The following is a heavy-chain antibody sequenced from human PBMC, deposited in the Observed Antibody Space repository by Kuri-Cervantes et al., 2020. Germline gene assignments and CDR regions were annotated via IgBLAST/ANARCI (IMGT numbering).Heavy chain of an antibody. V-gene: IGHV3-30*01. CDR1: GFTFSSYA. Sequence: GESLKISCAASGFTFSSYAMHWVRQAPGKGLEWVAVISYDGSNKYYADSVKGRFTISRDNSKNTLYLQMNSLRAEDTAVYYCARASPYCSGGSCYSGRGGGFDYWGQGTLVTVSS. D-gene: IGHD2-15*01. CDR2: ISYDGSNK. CDR3: ARASPYCSGGSCYSGRGGGFDY. J-gene: IGHJ4*02.